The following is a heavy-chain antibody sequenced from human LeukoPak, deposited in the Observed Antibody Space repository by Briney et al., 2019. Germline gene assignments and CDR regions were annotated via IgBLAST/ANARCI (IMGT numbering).Heavy chain of an antibody. CDR1: GFTVSGNY. D-gene: IGHD6-13*01. Sequence: GGSLRLSCAASGFTVSGNYMNWVRQAPGKGLEWVSIIYSDGSTYYADSVKGRFTISRDNSKNTLYLQMNSLRAEDTAVYYCARESVTRRYSSSWYYFDYWGQGTLVTVSS. J-gene: IGHJ4*02. CDR3: ARESVTRRYSSSWYYFDY. V-gene: IGHV3-66*01. CDR2: IYSDGST.